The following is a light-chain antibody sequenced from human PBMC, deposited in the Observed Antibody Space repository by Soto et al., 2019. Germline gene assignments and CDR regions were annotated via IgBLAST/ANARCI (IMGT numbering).Light chain of an antibody. CDR1: QYVGTR. CDR2: YTS. J-gene: IGKJ2*01. Sequence: EIVLTQSPATLSSSPGETATLSCRASQYVGTRLAWYQHKPGQAPRLLIYYTSNRATGIPARFSGSGSGTEFTLTINSLQSEDFAVYYCQQYYNWPYTFGQGTKVDIK. V-gene: IGKV3D-15*01. CDR3: QQYYNWPYT.